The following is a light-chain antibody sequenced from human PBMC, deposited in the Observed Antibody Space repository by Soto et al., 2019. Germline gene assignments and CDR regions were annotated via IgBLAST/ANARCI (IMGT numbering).Light chain of an antibody. J-gene: IGKJ1*01. CDR3: QQYDSSPRT. CDR1: QSVSSNF. V-gene: IGKV3-20*01. Sequence: DIVLTQSPGSLSLSPGERATLSCRASQSVSSNFLAWHQQKPGQAPRLLIYGASNRATGIPDRFSASGSGTDLTINIGRLEPEDGEVYDGQQYDSSPRTFGQGTKVDIK. CDR2: GAS.